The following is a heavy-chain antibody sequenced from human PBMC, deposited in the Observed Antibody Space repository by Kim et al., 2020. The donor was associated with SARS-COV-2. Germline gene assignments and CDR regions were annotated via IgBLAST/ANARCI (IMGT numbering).Heavy chain of an antibody. CDR2: INGDGSST. Sequence: GGSLRLSCVGSEFTLSNYWMHWVRQAPGKGLVWVSRINGDGSSTRYADSVKGRFTISRDNAKNTLYLQMNSLRAEDTAVYYCGRGDFYAMDVCGQGTTVTVSS. J-gene: IGHJ6*02. CDR3: GRGDFYAMDV. V-gene: IGHV3-74*01. CDR1: EFTLSNYW.